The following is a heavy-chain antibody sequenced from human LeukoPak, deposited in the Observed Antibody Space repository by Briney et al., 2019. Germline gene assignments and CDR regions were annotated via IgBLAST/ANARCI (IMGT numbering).Heavy chain of an antibody. V-gene: IGHV3-48*01. CDR2: ISGSGFTI. Sequence: GGSLRLSCAASGFTFSTYSMNWVRQAPGKGLEWISYISGSGFTIHYADSVKGRFTISRDSAKNSLYLQMNSLRAEDTAVYYCARGVPKTSYYYYYMDVWGKGTTVTVSS. CDR3: ARGVPKTSYYYYYMDV. J-gene: IGHJ6*03. CDR1: GFTFSTYS. D-gene: IGHD4-11*01.